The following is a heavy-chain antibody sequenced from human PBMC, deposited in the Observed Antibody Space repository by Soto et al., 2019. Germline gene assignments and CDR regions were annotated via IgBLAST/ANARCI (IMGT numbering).Heavy chain of an antibody. V-gene: IGHV4-39*07. CDR3: ARVPGNDLYYYYGMDV. CDR1: GGSINSSIYF. D-gene: IGHD1-1*01. Sequence: SSATLSLTRRFSGGSINSSIYFWGWVRPPPGKGLEWIGSIYYSGSTYYNPSLKSRVTISVDTSKNQFSLKLSSVTAADTAVYYCARVPGNDLYYYYGMDVWGQGTTVTVSS. J-gene: IGHJ6*02. CDR2: IYYSGST.